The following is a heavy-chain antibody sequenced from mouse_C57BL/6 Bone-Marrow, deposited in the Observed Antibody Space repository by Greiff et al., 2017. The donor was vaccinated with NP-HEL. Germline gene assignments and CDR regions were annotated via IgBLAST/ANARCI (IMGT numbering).Heavy chain of an antibody. D-gene: IGHD1-1*01. J-gene: IGHJ2*01. CDR3: TTSITTVVGGYFDY. CDR2: IDPENGDT. V-gene: IGHV14-4*01. CDR1: GFNIKDDY. Sequence: VQLKQSGAELVRPGASVKLSCTASGFNIKDDYMHWVKQRPEQGLEWIGWIDPENGDTEYASKFQGKATITADTSSNTAYLQLSSLTSEDTAVYYCTTSITTVVGGYFDYWGQGTTLTVSS.